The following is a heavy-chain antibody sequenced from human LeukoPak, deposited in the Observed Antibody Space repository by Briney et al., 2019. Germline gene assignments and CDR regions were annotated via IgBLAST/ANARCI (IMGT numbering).Heavy chain of an antibody. Sequence: ASVKVSCKDSGYTFTSYGISWVRQAPGQGLEWMGWISAYNGNTNYAQKLQGRVTMTTDTSTSTAYMELRSLRSDDTAVYYCARDLEPVVWELPLSAGYWGQGTLVTVSS. J-gene: IGHJ4*02. CDR2: ISAYNGNT. V-gene: IGHV1-18*01. CDR3: ARDLEPVVWELPLSAGY. D-gene: IGHD1-26*01. CDR1: GYTFTSYG.